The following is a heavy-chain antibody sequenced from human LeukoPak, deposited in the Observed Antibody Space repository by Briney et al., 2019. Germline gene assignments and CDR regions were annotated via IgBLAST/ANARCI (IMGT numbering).Heavy chain of an antibody. Sequence: GGSLRLSCAASGFTFRSNYMTWVRQAPGKGLEWVSSISTVSTYTCYSDSAKGTFTITRGNAKNTLYLQMGSLSAEDTGVYYCARDGSGFYRYYYMDVWGRGSTVTVSS. V-gene: IGHV3-21*01. CDR2: ISTVSTYT. J-gene: IGHJ6*03. CDR3: ARDGSGFYRYYYMDV. D-gene: IGHD6-25*01. CDR1: GFTFRSNY.